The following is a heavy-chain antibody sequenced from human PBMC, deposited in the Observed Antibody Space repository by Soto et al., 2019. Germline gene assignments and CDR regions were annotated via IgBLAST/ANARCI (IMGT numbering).Heavy chain of an antibody. Sequence: QVQLVQSGAEVKKPGSSVKVSCKASGGTFSSYAISWVRQAPGQGLEWMGGIIPIFGTANYAQKFQGRVTXXAXEXTSTAYMELSSLRSEDTAVYYCARPNYGDGYYGMDVWGQGTTVTVSS. J-gene: IGHJ6*02. CDR2: IIPIFGTA. V-gene: IGHV1-69*12. CDR3: ARPNYGDGYYGMDV. D-gene: IGHD4-17*01. CDR1: GGTFSSYA.